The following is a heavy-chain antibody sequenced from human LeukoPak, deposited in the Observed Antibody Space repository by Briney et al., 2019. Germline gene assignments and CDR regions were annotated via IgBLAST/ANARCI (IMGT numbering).Heavy chain of an antibody. Sequence: SVKVSCKASGYTFTSYDINWVRQAPGQGLEWMGRIIPILGIANYAQKFQGRVTITADKSTSTAYMELSSLRSEDTAVYYCARVVDDSRSDYFDYWGQGTLVTVSS. V-gene: IGHV1-69*04. CDR2: IIPILGIA. D-gene: IGHD3-22*01. J-gene: IGHJ4*02. CDR1: GYTFTSYD. CDR3: ARVVDDSRSDYFDY.